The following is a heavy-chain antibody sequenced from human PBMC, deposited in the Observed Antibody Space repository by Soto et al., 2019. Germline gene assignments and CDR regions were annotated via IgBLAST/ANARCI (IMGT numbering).Heavy chain of an antibody. CDR1: GGSFSGYY. CDR2: INHSGST. D-gene: IGHD1-20*01. V-gene: IGHV4-34*01. Sequence: SETLSLTCAVYGGSFSGYYWSWIRQPPGKGLEWIGEINHSGSTNYNPSLKSRVTISVDTSKNQFSLKLSSVTAADTAVYYCAREGRGFDAITGTTSEPGNWGQGTLVTVSS. J-gene: IGHJ4*02. CDR3: AREGRGFDAITGTTSEPGN.